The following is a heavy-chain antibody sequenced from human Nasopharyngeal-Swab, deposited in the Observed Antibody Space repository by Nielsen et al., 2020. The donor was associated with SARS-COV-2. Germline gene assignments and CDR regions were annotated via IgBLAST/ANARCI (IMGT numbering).Heavy chain of an antibody. D-gene: IGHD1-1*01. CDR2: IDWDDDK. CDR3: ARVPATGYYCDY. J-gene: IGHJ4*02. V-gene: IGHV2-70*01. Sequence: SGPTLVQPTQTLTLTCTFSGFSLSTSGMSVSWIRQPPGKALEWLAPIDWDDDKYYSTSLKTSLTISKDTSKNQVVLTMTNMDPVDTATYYCARVPATGYYCDYWGQGTLVTVSS. CDR1: GFSLSTSGMS.